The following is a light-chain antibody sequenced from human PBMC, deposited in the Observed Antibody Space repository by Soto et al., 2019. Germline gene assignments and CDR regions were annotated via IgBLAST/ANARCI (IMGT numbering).Light chain of an antibody. CDR1: SGHSSYA. V-gene: IGLV4-69*01. CDR2: VNSDGSH. CDR3: QSWGNGNNYV. J-gene: IGLJ1*01. Sequence: QPVLTQSPSASASLGAAVKLTCTRSSGHSSYAIAWHHQQPEKGPRYLMKVNSDGSHTKGDGIRYRCSGSSYGAERYLIISSLLSEYESDYYCQSWGNGNNYVFGTGTKVTVL.